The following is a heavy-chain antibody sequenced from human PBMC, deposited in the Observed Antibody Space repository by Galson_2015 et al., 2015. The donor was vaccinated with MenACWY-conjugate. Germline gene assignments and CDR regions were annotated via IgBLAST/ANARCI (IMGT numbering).Heavy chain of an antibody. CDR1: GFTFSSYA. CDR2: ITSNGGTT. V-gene: IGHV3-64D*09. CDR3: VKGGTTMAYWYFDL. J-gene: IGHJ2*01. Sequence: SLRLSCAASGFTFSSYAMHWVRQAPGKGLEYVSAITSNGGTTHYADSVKGRFTISRDNSKNTLYLQMSSLRAEDTAVYYCVKGGTTMAYWYFDLWGRGTLVTVSS. D-gene: IGHD1-1*01.